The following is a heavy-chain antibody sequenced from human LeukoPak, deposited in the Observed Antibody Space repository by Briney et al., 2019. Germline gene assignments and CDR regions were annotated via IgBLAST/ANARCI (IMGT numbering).Heavy chain of an antibody. D-gene: IGHD4-23*01. CDR3: ARASDDYGGNRVRAPFDY. J-gene: IGHJ4*02. CDR1: GGSISSSSYY. CDR2: IYYSGST. Sequence: SETLSLTCTVSGGSISSSSYYWSWIRQHPGKGLEWIGYIYYSGSTYYNPSLKSRVTISVDTSKNQFSLKLSSVTAADTAVYYCARASDDYGGNRVRAPFDYWGQGTLVTVSS. V-gene: IGHV4-31*03.